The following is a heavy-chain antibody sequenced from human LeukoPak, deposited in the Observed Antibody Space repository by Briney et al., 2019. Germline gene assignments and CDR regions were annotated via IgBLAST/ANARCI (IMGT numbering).Heavy chain of an antibody. V-gene: IGHV1-18*01. Sequence: GASVKVSCKASGYTFTSYGISWVRQAPGQGLEWMGWISAYNGNTNYAQKLQGRVTMTTDTSTSTAYMELRSLRSDDTAVYYCARSVSFSEAHYFDYWGQGTLVTVSS. CDR3: ARSVSFSEAHYFDY. CDR1: GYTFTSYG. D-gene: IGHD5/OR15-5a*01. CDR2: ISAYNGNT. J-gene: IGHJ4*02.